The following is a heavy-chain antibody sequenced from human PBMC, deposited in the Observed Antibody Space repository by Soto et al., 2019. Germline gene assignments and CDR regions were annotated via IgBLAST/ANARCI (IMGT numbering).Heavy chain of an antibody. CDR1: GFTFSSYA. CDR3: AKDAPYYYDSRVLGYFDY. CDR2: ISGSGGST. D-gene: IGHD3-22*01. Sequence: GSLRLSCAASGFTFSSYAMSWVRQAPGKGLEWVSAISGSGGSTYYADSVKGRFTISRDNSKNTLYLQMNSLRAEDTAVYYCAKDAPYYYDSRVLGYFDYWGQGTLVAVSS. V-gene: IGHV3-23*01. J-gene: IGHJ4*02.